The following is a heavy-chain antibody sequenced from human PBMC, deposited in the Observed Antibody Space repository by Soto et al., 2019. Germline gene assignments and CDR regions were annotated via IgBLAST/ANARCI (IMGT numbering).Heavy chain of an antibody. CDR1: GFTFSSYA. J-gene: IGHJ4*02. CDR3: ATDLELLHDY. Sequence: PGGSLRLSWAASGFTFSSYAMSWVRQAPGKGLEWVSAISGSGGSTYYADSVKGRFTISRDNSKNTLYLQMNGLRAEDTAVYYCATDLELLHDYWGQGTLVTVSS. V-gene: IGHV3-23*01. CDR2: ISGSGGST. D-gene: IGHD1-26*01.